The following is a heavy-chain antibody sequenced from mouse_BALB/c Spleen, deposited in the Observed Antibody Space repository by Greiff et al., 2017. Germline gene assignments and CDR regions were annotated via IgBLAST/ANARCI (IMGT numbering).Heavy chain of an antibody. V-gene: IGHV5-4*02. J-gene: IGHJ2*01. CDR3: ARDRTFDY. CDR2: ISDGGSYT. CDR1: GFTFSDYY. Sequence: DVQLVESGGGLVKPGGSLKLSCAASGFTFSDYYMYWVRQTPEKRLEWVATISDGGSYTYYPDSVKGRFTISRDNAKNNLYLQMSSLKSEDTAMYYCARDRTFDYWGQGTTLTVSS.